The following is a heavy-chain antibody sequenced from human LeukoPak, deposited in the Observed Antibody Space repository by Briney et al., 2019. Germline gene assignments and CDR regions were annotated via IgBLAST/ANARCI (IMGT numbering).Heavy chain of an antibody. CDR3: AKDPSYYDILTGYSDEAFDI. J-gene: IGHJ3*02. CDR1: GFTVSSNY. Sequence: GGSLRLSCAASGFTVSSNYMSWVRQAPGKGLEWVAVISYDGSNKYYADSVKGRFTISRDNSKNTLYLQMNSLRAEDTAVYYCAKDPSYYDILTGYSDEAFDIWGQGTMVTVSS. V-gene: IGHV3-30*18. CDR2: ISYDGSNK. D-gene: IGHD3-9*01.